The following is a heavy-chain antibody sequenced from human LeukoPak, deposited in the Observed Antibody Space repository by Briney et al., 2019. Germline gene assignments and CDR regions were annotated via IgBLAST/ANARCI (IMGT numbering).Heavy chain of an antibody. CDR2: IYRNGST. Sequence: PSETLSLTCAVSGGAFSVYSWNWIRQPPGKGLEWIGEIYRNGSTTYNPSLKSRVTKSIDPSKNQFSLNLRSVTAADSAIYFCTRGIDSVYWGQGALVSVSS. CDR1: GGAFSVYS. J-gene: IGHJ4*02. D-gene: IGHD3-9*01. CDR3: TRGIDSVY. V-gene: IGHV4-34*01.